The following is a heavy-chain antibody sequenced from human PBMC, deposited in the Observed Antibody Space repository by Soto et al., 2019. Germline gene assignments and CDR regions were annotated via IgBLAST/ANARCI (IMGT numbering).Heavy chain of an antibody. D-gene: IGHD3-3*01. J-gene: IGHJ6*02. CDR1: GGCISSGCYY. Sequence: TLSLTLTVSGGCISSGCYYWSWIRQHPGKGLEWIGYIYYSGSTYYNPSLKSRVTISVDTSKNQFSLKLSSVTAADTAVYYCARDKRITLLGVASYYYGMDVWGQGTTVTVSS. V-gene: IGHV4-31*02. CDR2: IYYSGST. CDR3: ARDKRITLLGVASYYYGMDV.